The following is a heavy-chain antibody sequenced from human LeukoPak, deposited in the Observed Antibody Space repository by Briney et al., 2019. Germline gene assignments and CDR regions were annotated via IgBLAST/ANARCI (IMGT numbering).Heavy chain of an antibody. J-gene: IGHJ4*02. CDR3: AKDTRAGGYNLY. CDR2: ISWNSGSI. Sequence: GGSLRLSCAASGFTFDDYAMHWVRQAPGKGLEWVSGISWNSGSISYADSVKGRFTISRDNAKNSLYLQMNSLRAEDTALYYCAKDTRAGGYNLYWGQGTLVTVSS. CDR1: GFTFDDYA. D-gene: IGHD1-14*01. V-gene: IGHV3-9*01.